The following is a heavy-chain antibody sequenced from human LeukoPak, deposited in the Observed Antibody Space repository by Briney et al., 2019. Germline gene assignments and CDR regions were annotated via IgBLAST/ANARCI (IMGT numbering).Heavy chain of an antibody. CDR3: ARDQNYGAKYYYYYMDV. J-gene: IGHJ6*03. CDR2: IKQDGSEK. Sequence: GSLRLSCAASGFTFSSYWMSWVRPAPGKGLEWVANIKQDGSEKYYVDSVKGRFTISRDNAKNSLYLQMNSLRAEDTAVYYCARDQNYGAKYYYYYMDVWGKGTTVTISS. D-gene: IGHD4-17*01. CDR1: GFTFSSYW. V-gene: IGHV3-7*01.